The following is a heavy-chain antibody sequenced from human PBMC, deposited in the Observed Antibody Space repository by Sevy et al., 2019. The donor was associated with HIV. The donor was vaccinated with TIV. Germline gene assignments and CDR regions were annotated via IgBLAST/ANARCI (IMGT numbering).Heavy chain of an antibody. V-gene: IGHV6-1*01. D-gene: IGHD3-10*01. CDR1: GDSVSTYSAA. Sequence: SQTLSLTCAISGDSVSTYSAAWNWIRQSPSRGLEWLGRTYYKSKWYNDYALSVKSRISINPGTPKNQISLQLNPVTPEDTAVYYCARESRWFFFHFDYWGQGTLVTVSS. CDR2: TYYKSKWYN. J-gene: IGHJ4*02. CDR3: ARESRWFFFHFDY.